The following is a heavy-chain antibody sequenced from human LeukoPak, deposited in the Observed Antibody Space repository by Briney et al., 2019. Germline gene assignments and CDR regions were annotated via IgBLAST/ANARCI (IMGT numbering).Heavy chain of an antibody. Sequence: GASVKVSCKASGYTFTMYYIHWVRQAPGQGLEWMGMINPSDGATTYAQRFQGRVTMTRDTSTSTAYMELRSLRSDDTAVYFCARSDRSWHYGMDAWGHGTTVTVSS. V-gene: IGHV1-46*01. CDR1: GYTFTMYY. D-gene: IGHD6-13*01. CDR3: ARSDRSWHYGMDA. J-gene: IGHJ6*02. CDR2: INPSDGAT.